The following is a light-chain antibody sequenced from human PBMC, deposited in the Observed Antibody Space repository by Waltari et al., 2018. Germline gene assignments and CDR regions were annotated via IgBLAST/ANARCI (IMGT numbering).Light chain of an antibody. CDR2: GSS. CDR1: GSNIRAGHD. Sequence: SVLTQPPSVSGAPGQRVTISCTGSGSNIRAGHDVHWYQQLPRAAPKLLIYGSSTRPLGVPDRFFGSTSGTSASLTITGLQAEDEADYYCQSYDTSLSVVFGGGTKLTVL. J-gene: IGLJ3*02. V-gene: IGLV1-40*01. CDR3: QSYDTSLSVV.